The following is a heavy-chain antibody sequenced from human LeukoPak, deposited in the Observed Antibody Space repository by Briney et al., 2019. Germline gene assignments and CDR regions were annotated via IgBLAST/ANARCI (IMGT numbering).Heavy chain of an antibody. CDR3: ARDLSDYFDTSAYYANAFDI. J-gene: IGHJ3*02. Sequence: ASVKVSCKASGGTFSSYAISWVRQAPGQGLEWMGWISPHNGATNYAQNFQGRVTMTRDTSITTVYMELSGLRFDDTAIYYCARDLSDYFDTSAYYANAFDIWGQGTMVTVSS. D-gene: IGHD3-22*01. CDR2: ISPHNGAT. CDR1: GGTFSSYA. V-gene: IGHV1-2*02.